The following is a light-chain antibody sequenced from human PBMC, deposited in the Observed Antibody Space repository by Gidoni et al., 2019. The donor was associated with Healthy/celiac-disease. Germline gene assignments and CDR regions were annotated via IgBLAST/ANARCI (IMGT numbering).Light chain of an antibody. CDR2: AAS. CDR3: QQSYSTYYT. J-gene: IGKJ2*01. Sequence: DIQMTQSPSTLSASVGDRLTITCRASQSISSYLNWYQQKPGKAPKLLIYAASSLQSGVPSRFSGSGSGTDFTLTISSLQPEDFATYYCQQSYSTYYTFGQGTKLEIK. V-gene: IGKV1-39*01. CDR1: QSISSY.